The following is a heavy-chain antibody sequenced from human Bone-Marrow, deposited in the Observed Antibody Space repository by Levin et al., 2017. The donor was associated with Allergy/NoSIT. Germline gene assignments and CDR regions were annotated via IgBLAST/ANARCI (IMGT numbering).Heavy chain of an antibody. D-gene: IGHD2-2*01. V-gene: IGHV3-7*01. CDR3: ARDFSSTNGLDV. CDR1: RLTFSGYW. Sequence: PGGSLRLSCAASRLTFSGYWMNWVRQAPGKGLEWVANVNQDGSLKNYVDSVKGRFTISRDNAKTSLYLQMNSLRAEDTAVYYCARDFSSTNGLDVWGQGTTVTVSS. CDR2: VNQDGSLK. J-gene: IGHJ6*02.